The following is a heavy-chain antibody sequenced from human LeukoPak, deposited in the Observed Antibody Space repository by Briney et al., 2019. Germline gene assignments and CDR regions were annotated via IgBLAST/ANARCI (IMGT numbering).Heavy chain of an antibody. D-gene: IGHD6-13*01. CDR3: ASTSSWYGGREWAHYFDY. CDR2: IHNDGNT. CDR1: GFVVSSNY. Sequence: SGVSLRRSCAASGFVVSSNYMNRVRQAPGKGLEWVSFIHNDGNTFYADSVKGRFTISKDNSKNTVYLQMNSLRIEDTAVYYCASTSSWYGGREWAHYFDYWGQGTLVTVSS. J-gene: IGHJ4*02. V-gene: IGHV3-53*01.